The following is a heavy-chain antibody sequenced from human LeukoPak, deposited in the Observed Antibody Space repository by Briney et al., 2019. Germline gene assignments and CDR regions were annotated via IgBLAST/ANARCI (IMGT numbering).Heavy chain of an antibody. CDR2: IQQDGSEK. D-gene: IGHD3-16*01. Sequence: GGSLRLSCAASGFTFSSYWLSWVRQPPGKGREWVANIQQDGSEKNYVDSVKCRFTISRDNGKNSLYLQMNSLRAEDTAVYYCARALSHCLDYWGQGTLVTVSS. CDR1: GFTFSSYW. V-gene: IGHV3-7*01. CDR3: ARALSHCLDY. J-gene: IGHJ4*02.